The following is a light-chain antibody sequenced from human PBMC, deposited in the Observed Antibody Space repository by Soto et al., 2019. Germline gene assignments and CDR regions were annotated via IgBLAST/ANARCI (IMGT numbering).Light chain of an antibody. CDR1: RSNIGSNN. J-gene: IGLJ2*01. CDR2: RNV. CDR3: APWDDSLNGPV. Sequence: QAVVTQPPSVSGTPGQRVTISCYGSRSNIGSNNVNWYQHLPGTAPKLLIYRNVHRPSGVPDRFSASKSGSSASLAISGLQSEDEAEYYCAPWDDSLNGPVFGGGTKLTVL. V-gene: IGLV1-44*01.